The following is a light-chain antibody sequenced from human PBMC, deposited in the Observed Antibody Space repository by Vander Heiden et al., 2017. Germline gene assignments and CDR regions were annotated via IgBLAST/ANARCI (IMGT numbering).Light chain of an antibody. CDR3: QHDDKSPHN. CDR2: GAS. J-gene: IGKJ4*01. CDR1: QNVGSNY. Sequence: ETVLTQSPGTLSLSPGERATLSCRASQNVGSNYLAWYQQKPGQAPRLLIYGASSRATGIPDRFSGSGSGTDFTLTISRLEPEDFAVYYCQHDDKSPHNFGGGTKVEIK. V-gene: IGKV3-20*01.